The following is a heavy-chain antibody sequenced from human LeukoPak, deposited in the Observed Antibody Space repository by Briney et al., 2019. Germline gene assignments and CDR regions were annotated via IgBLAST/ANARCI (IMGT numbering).Heavy chain of an antibody. CDR1: GFTFSSDA. Sequence: GGSLRLSCAASGFTFSSDAMSWVRQAPGKGLERVSAISGSGGSTYYAASVKGRFTIYRDNSKNTLYLQMNSLRAEDTAVYYCAKDSWSTDSNGYYGYWGQGTLVTVSS. J-gene: IGHJ4*02. CDR3: AKDSWSTDSNGYYGY. D-gene: IGHD3-22*01. V-gene: IGHV3-23*01. CDR2: ISGSGGST.